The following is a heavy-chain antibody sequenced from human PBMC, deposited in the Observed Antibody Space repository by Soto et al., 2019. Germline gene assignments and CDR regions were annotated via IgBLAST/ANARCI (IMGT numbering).Heavy chain of an antibody. J-gene: IGHJ6*02. Sequence: GASLKVSCQASGFTFTSSSVQWARQAGGESLEWIRWIVVGSGNTNYAQKFQERVTITRDMSTSTAYMELSSLRSEDTAVYYCAVDPTTGIVGATLDYYYYGMDVWGQGTTVTVSS. CDR2: IVVGSGNT. D-gene: IGHD1-26*01. CDR3: AVDPTTGIVGATLDYYYYGMDV. CDR1: GFTFTSSS. V-gene: IGHV1-58*01.